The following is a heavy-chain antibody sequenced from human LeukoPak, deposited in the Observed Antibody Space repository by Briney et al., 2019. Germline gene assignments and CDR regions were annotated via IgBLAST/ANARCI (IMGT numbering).Heavy chain of an antibody. D-gene: IGHD3-10*01. V-gene: IGHV3-74*03. CDR1: GFDFNSYW. J-gene: IGHJ4*01. Sequence: PGGSLRLSCEATGFDFNSYWMHWVRQAPGKGLVWVSGIGSDGTTTTYADSVKGRFTISRDNAKNTVYLEMNSRRADDTAIYYCARSYYGSGSYHSAPFFDFWGLGTQVIVSS. CDR3: ARSYYGSGSYHSAPFFDF. CDR2: IGSDGTTT.